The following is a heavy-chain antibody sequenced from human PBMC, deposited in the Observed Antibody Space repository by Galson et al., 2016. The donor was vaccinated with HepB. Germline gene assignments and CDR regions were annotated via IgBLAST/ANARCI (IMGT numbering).Heavy chain of an antibody. J-gene: IGHJ3*02. CDR3: SRDPPGSTMGDAFDI. CDR2: IYPGGGT. V-gene: IGHV3-66*01. D-gene: IGHD3-10*01. CDR1: GFSVIYNS. Sequence: SLRLSCAVSGFSVIYNSMNWVRQAPGKGLEWVSVIYPGGGTKYADSVTDRFTLSTDNSKNTLYLQMNFLRAEDTAVYFCSRDPPGSTMGDAFDIWGQGTMVTVSS.